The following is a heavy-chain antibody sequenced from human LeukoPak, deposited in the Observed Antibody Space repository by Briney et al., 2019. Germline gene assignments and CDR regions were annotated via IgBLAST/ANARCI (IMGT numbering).Heavy chain of an antibody. D-gene: IGHD1-26*01. CDR2: IYTTST. J-gene: IGHJ4*02. Sequence: NPSETLSLTCSVSGGSISSYSWSWIRQPPGKGLEWIGYIYTTSTNYSPSLKSRVTISLDTSKNQFSPKLSSVTAADTAVYYCARHPDSVGAFDYWGQGTLVTVSS. CDR3: ARHPDSVGAFDY. CDR1: GGSISSYS. V-gene: IGHV4-4*09.